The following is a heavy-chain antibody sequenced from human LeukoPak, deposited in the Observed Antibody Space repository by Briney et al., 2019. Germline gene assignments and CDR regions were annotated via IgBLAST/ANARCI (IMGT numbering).Heavy chain of an antibody. D-gene: IGHD6-19*01. J-gene: IGHJ4*02. V-gene: IGHV4-61*02. CDR1: GGSISSGSYY. CDR3: ARVSGSGWSYYFDY. Sequence: PSGTLSLTCTVSGGSISSGSYYWSWIRQPAGKGLEWIGRIYTSGSTNYNPSLKSRVTISVDTSKNHFSLKLTSVTAADTAVYYCARVSGSGWSYYFDYWGQGTLVTVSS. CDR2: IYTSGST.